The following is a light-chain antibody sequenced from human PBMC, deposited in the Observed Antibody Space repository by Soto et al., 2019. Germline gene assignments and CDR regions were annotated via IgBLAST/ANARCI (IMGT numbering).Light chain of an antibody. CDR2: GAT. CDR3: HQYGSSRT. J-gene: IGKJ1*01. CDR1: QSVSSNY. V-gene: IGKV3-20*01. Sequence: EIVLTQSPGTLSLSPGERATLSCRASQSVSSNYLAWYQQRPGQAPGLLIYGATSRATGIPDRFRGSGSGTDFTLTISRLEPEDFAVYYCHQYGSSRTFGQGTKVDIK.